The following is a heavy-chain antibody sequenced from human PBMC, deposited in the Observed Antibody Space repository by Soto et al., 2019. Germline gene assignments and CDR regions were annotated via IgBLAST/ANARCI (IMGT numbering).Heavy chain of an antibody. J-gene: IGHJ4*02. D-gene: IGHD3-10*01. CDR3: ARDLKFGQADY. Sequence: PSETLSLTCTVSGGAISSYYCICIRQPSGKGLEWIGRIYTSGSTNYNPSLKSRVTMSVDTSKNQFSLKLSSVTAADTAVYYCARDLKFGQADYWGQGSQVTVSS. CDR2: IYTSGST. V-gene: IGHV4-4*07. CDR1: GGAISSYY.